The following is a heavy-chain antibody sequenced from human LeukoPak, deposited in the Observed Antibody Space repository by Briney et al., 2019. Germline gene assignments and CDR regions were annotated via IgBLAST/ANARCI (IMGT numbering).Heavy chain of an antibody. Sequence: SETLSLTCTFSGGSISSYYWSWIRQPPGKGLEWIGSIYHSGSTYYNPSLKSRVTISVDTSKNQFSLKLSSVTAADTAVYYCARVSTRYYYDSSGPFDYWGQGTLVTVSS. CDR1: GGSISSYY. CDR3: ARVSTRYYYDSSGPFDY. V-gene: IGHV4-38-2*02. CDR2: IYHSGST. D-gene: IGHD3-22*01. J-gene: IGHJ4*02.